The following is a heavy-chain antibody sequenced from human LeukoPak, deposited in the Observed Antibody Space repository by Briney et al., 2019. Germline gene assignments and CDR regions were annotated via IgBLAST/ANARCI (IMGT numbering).Heavy chain of an antibody. V-gene: IGHV3-23*01. CDR2: ISGSGDNT. J-gene: IGHJ4*02. CDR3: AKGNYYGSSGLGSTSFDY. D-gene: IGHD3-10*01. CDR1: GFTFSNFG. Sequence: QPGGSLRLSCAASGFTFSNFGLNWVRQAPGKGLEWVSAISGSGDNTYYADSVKGRFTISRDNSKNTLYLQMNSLRAEDTALYYCAKGNYYGSSGLGSTSFDYWGQGTLVTVSS.